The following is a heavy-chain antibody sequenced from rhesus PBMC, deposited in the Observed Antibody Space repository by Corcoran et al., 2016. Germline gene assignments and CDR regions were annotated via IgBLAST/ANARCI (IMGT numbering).Heavy chain of an antibody. CDR1: GYSISSGYY. CDR2: ISGSSGIT. Sequence: QVQLQESGPGLVKPSETLSLTCAVPGYSISSGYYWGWIRQPPGKGLGYIGYISGSSGITYYNPSLKSRVTISKDTSKNQFSLKLSSVTAADTAVYYCARGDTVLVVVYNSLDVWGRGVLVTVSS. D-gene: IGHD2-21*01. V-gene: IGHV4-99*02. J-gene: IGHJ5-2*02. CDR3: ARGDTVLVVVYNSLDV.